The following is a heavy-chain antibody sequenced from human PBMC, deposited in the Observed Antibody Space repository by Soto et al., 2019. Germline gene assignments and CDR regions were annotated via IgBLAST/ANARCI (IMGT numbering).Heavy chain of an antibody. D-gene: IGHD2-15*01. Sequence: GGSLRPSCAASGFTFGTYTMNWVRLAPGKGLEWVSALGGGGDAHYAESVKGRFTISRDYSKNILLLQMNSLRDEDSAIYYCTKDRHPDGSWTFDFWGQGTLVTVSS. CDR2: LGGGGDA. J-gene: IGHJ4*02. CDR3: TKDRHPDGSWTFDF. CDR1: GFTFGTYT. V-gene: IGHV3-23*01.